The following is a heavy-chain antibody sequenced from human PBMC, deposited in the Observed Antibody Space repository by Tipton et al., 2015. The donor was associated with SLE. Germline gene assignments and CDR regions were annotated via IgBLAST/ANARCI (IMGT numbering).Heavy chain of an antibody. Sequence: SLRLSCVASGFTFNDYAMHWVRQAPGRGLEWVSGINWNSDNRGYADSVKGRFTISRDNAKNSLYLQMNSLRAEDTASYYCARVGAAPPYYYGMDVWGQGTTVTVS. CDR1: GFTFNDYA. CDR3: ARVGAAPPYYYGMDV. V-gene: IGHV3-9*01. CDR2: INWNSDNR. J-gene: IGHJ6*02. D-gene: IGHD6-6*01.